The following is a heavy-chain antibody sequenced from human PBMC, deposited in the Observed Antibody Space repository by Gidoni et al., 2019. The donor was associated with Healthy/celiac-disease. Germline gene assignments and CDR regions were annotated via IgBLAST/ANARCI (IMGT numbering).Heavy chain of an antibody. V-gene: IGHV3-21*01. J-gene: IGHJ6*02. Sequence: EVQLVESGGGLVKPGGSLRLSCAASGFTFSSYSMNWVRQAPGKGLEWVSSISSSSSYIYYADSVKGRFTISRDNAKNSLYLQMNSLRAEDTAVYYCARTLGYCSSTSCPIYYYYGMDVWGQGTTVTVSS. CDR1: GFTFSSYS. CDR2: ISSSSSYI. CDR3: ARTLGYCSSTSCPIYYYYGMDV. D-gene: IGHD2-2*01.